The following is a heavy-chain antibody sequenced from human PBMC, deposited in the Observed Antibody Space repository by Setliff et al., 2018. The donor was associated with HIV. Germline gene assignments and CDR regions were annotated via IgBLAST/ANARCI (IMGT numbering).Heavy chain of an antibody. CDR1: GFTFSDYN. V-gene: IGHV3-33*01. J-gene: IGHJ4*02. CDR2: IWIDGNRK. CDR3: ATLARFAPDY. Sequence: LKISCAMSGFTFSDYNIYWVRQSPAKGLEWVALIWIDGNRKEYADSVKGRFTISRDNSKNTVYLQMSTLRAEDTAIYSCATLARFAPDYWSQGTQVTVSS.